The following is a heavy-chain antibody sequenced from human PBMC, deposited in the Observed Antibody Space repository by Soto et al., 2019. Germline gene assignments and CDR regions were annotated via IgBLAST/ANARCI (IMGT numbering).Heavy chain of an antibody. V-gene: IGHV3-23*01. Sequence: GGSLRLSCAASGFTFSSYAMSWVRQAPGKGLEWVSAISGSGGSTYYADSVKGRFTISRDNSKNTLYLQMNSLRAEDTAVYYCAKDPGSLIFGVVIANWFDPWGQGTLVTVSS. J-gene: IGHJ5*02. D-gene: IGHD3-3*01. CDR1: GFTFSSYA. CDR3: AKDPGSLIFGVVIANWFDP. CDR2: ISGSGGST.